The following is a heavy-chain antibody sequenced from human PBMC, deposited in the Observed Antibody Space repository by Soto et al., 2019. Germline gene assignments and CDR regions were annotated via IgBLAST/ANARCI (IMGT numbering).Heavy chain of an antibody. CDR3: AKAQSFDFHNWFAP. J-gene: IGHJ5*02. CDR1: GGSISPYY. Sequence: PSETLSLTCTVTGGSISPYYWSWIRQPPGRGLEWIGHIHYSGKTNYNPSLKSRVTISVDTSTNQFSLKLSSVSAADTAVYYCAKAQSFDFHNWFAPSGQGTLVPVSS. CDR2: IHYSGKT. V-gene: IGHV4-59*01.